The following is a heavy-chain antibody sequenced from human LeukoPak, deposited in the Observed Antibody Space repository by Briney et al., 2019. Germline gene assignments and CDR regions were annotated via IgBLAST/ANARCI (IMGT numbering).Heavy chain of an antibody. D-gene: IGHD5-24*01. Sequence: PSETLSLTCAVYGGSCDDYYCSWIRHPPGKGLEWIGEIHPHGIFYYNSSLTSRVTISIDTSKSQFSLRLTSVTAADTAFYYCARGRDRSKAGDHWGQGSLVTVSS. V-gene: IGHV4-34*01. CDR3: ARGRDRSKAGDH. CDR1: GGSCDDYY. CDR2: IHPHGIF. J-gene: IGHJ4*02.